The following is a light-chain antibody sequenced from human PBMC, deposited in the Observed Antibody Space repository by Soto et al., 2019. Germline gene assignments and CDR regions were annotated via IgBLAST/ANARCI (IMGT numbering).Light chain of an antibody. V-gene: IGKV3-20*01. CDR3: QQYGSSLLT. Sequence: EIVLTQSPGTLSLSPGERATLSCRASQSVSSSYLAWYQQKPGQAPRLLIYGASSRATGIPDRFSGSGSGTDFTLTISRLEPEDFAGYYCQQYGSSLLTLGGGTKVEI. J-gene: IGKJ4*01. CDR1: QSVSSSY. CDR2: GAS.